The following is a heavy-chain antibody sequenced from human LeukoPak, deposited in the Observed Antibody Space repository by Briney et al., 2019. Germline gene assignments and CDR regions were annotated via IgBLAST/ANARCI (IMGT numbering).Heavy chain of an antibody. CDR1: GGSFSGYY. Sequence: PSETLSLTCAVYGGSFSGYYWSWIRQSPEKGLEWIGYIYYTGSTNYNPSLKSRVTISVDTSKNQFSLKLSSVTAADTAVYYCASTKRDRASSFGPRFFFDYWGQGTLVTVSS. D-gene: IGHD5-18*01. CDR3: ASTKRDRASSFGPRFFFDY. J-gene: IGHJ4*02. CDR2: IYYTGST. V-gene: IGHV4-59*01.